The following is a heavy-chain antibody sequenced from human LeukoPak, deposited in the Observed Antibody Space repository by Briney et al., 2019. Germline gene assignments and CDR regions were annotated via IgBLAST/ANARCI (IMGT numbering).Heavy chain of an antibody. CDR3: ARDYEYWSHNWFDP. Sequence: ASVKVSCKASGYIFTGYYMHWVRQAPGQGLGWMGWINPNSGGTNYAQKFQGRVTMTRDTSISTVYMELSRLRSDDTAVYYCARDYEYWSHNWFDPWGQGTLVTVSS. CDR2: INPNSGGT. D-gene: IGHD3-3*01. J-gene: IGHJ5*02. CDR1: GYIFTGYY. V-gene: IGHV1-2*02.